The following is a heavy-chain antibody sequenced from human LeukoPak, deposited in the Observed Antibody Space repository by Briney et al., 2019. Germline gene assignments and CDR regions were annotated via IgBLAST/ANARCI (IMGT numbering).Heavy chain of an antibody. V-gene: IGHV1-2*06. J-gene: IGHJ3*02. CDR1: GYTFTGYY. CDR3: VRDAYGDYLDAFDI. D-gene: IGHD4-17*01. Sequence: ASVKVSCKASGYTFTGYYMHWVRQAPGQGLEWMGRINPNSGGTNYAQKFQGRVTMTRDTSISTAYMELSRLRSDDTAVYYCVRDAYGDYLDAFDIWGQGTMVTVSS. CDR2: INPNSGGT.